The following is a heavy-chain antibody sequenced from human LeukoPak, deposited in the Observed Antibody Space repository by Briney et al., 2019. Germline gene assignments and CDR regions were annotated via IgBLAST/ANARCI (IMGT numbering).Heavy chain of an antibody. CDR1: GYTFTSYY. Sequence: ASVKVSCKASGYTFTSYYMHWVRQAPGQGLEWMGIINPSGGSTSYAQKFQGRVTMTRDMSTSTDYMELSSLRSDDTAVYYCARVESGTYQGAFDIWGQGTMVTVSS. J-gene: IGHJ3*02. CDR2: INPSGGST. V-gene: IGHV1-46*01. D-gene: IGHD1-26*01. CDR3: ARVESGTYQGAFDI.